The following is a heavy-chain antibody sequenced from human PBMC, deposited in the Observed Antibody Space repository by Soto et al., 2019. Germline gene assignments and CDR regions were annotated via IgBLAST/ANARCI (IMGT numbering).Heavy chain of an antibody. V-gene: IGHV3-74*01. CDR2: IHSHGSST. CDR3: ARGDRGAFDI. J-gene: IGHJ3*02. Sequence: EVQLVESGGGLVQPGESLRLSCAASGFTFSYYWMHWVRQAPGKGLVWVSRIHSHGSSTTYADSVKGRFTISRDNARNTVYLQMNSLRVEDTAVYYCARGDRGAFDIWGQGTVVTVSS. CDR1: GFTFSYYW. D-gene: IGHD1-26*01.